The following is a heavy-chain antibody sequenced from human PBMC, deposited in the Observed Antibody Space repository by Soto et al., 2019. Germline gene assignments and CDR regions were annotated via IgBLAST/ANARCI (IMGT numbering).Heavy chain of an antibody. J-gene: IGHJ4*02. Sequence: QVQLVESGGGVVQPGRSLRLSCAASGFTFSSYGMHWVRQAPGKGLEWVAVISYDGSNKYYADSVKGRFTISRDNSKNTLYLQMNSLRAEDTAVYYCASIDYWGQGTLVTVSS. CDR1: GFTFSSYG. V-gene: IGHV3-30*03. CDR2: ISYDGSNK. CDR3: ASIDY.